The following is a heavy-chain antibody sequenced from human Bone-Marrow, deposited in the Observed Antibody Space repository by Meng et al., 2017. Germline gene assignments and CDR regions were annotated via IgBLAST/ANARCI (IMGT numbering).Heavy chain of an antibody. CDR2: IGYSGTI. CDR3: ARRVHDGTGHHYFDS. V-gene: IGHV4-39*01. J-gene: IGHJ4*02. D-gene: IGHD1-7*01. Sequence: QLQLQESGPGLVKPSETLSLTCTVSGGPTTSTSYYWDWIRQSPAKGLEWIGTIGYSGTIVYNPSLSSRVTMTLDTSKNQFSLKLSSVTAPDTAVYYCARRVHDGTGHHYFDSWGQGTLVTVSS. CDR1: GGPTTSTSYY.